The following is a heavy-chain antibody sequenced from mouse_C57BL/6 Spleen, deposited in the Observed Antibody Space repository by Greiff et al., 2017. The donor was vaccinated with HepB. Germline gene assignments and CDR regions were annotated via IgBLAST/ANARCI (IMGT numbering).Heavy chain of an antibody. Sequence: VQLQQSGPELVKPGASVKISCKASGYAFSSSWMNWVKQRPGKGLEWIGRIYPGDGDTNYNGKFKGKATLTADKSSSTAYMQLSSLTSEDSAVYVCARFPITTVVSYWYFDVWGTGTTVTVSS. CDR3: ARFPITTVVSYWYFDV. V-gene: IGHV1-82*01. D-gene: IGHD1-1*01. CDR1: GYAFSSSW. J-gene: IGHJ1*03. CDR2: IYPGDGDT.